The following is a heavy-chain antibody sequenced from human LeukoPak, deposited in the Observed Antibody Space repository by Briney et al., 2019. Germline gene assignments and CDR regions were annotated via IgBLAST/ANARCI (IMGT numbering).Heavy chain of an antibody. V-gene: IGHV4-34*01. CDR1: GGSFSGYY. J-gene: IGHJ6*03. Sequence: SETLSLTCAVYGGSFSGYYWSWIRQPPGKGLEWIGSIYYSGSTYYNPSLKSRVTISVDTSKNQFSLKLSSVTAADTAVYYCARCLKGKDRLIYYYYYMDVWGKGTTVTVSS. CDR2: IYYSGST. CDR3: ARCLKGKDRLIYYYYYMDV. D-gene: IGHD2-8*01.